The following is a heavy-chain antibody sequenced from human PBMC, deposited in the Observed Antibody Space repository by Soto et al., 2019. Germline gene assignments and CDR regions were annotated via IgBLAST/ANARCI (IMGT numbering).Heavy chain of an antibody. CDR3: ARDLSVAGPGY. V-gene: IGHV3-30*03. D-gene: IGHD6-19*01. Sequence: HPGSSLKGSCAASGFTFRSYDMHWVRQAPGKGLEWVAVISYDESDKYYADSLKGRFTISRDNSKNTLYLQMNSLRGEDTAVYYCARDLSVAGPGYWGQGTLVTVYS. CDR1: GFTFRSYD. J-gene: IGHJ4*02. CDR2: ISYDESDK.